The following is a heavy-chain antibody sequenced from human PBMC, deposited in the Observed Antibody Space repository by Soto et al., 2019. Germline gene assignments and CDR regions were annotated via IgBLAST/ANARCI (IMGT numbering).Heavy chain of an antibody. CDR2: IYYSGTV. CDR1: GASISSADYY. J-gene: IGHJ4*02. Sequence: SETLSLTCTVSGASISSADYYWSWIRQPPGKGLEWIGYIYYSGTVYFNPSLKSRVSISLDTPKNDFSPTLASVTAAATAVYYCARAQGLVTPYSFDFWGQGTLVTVSS. CDR3: ARAQGLVTPYSFDF. V-gene: IGHV4-30-4*01. D-gene: IGHD5-18*01.